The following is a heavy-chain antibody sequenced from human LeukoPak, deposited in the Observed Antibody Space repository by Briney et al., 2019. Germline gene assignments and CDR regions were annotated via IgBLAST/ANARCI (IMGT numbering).Heavy chain of an antibody. CDR2: IIPILGIA. D-gene: IGHD3-16*01. CDR3: ASDYGKANDYVDY. V-gene: IGHV1-69*04. Sequence: ASVKVSCKASGGTFSSYAISWVRQAPGQGLEWMGRIIPILGIANYAQKFQGRVTITADKSTSAAYMELSSLRSEDTAVYYCASDYGKANDYVDYWGQGTLVTVSS. CDR1: GGTFSSYA. J-gene: IGHJ4*02.